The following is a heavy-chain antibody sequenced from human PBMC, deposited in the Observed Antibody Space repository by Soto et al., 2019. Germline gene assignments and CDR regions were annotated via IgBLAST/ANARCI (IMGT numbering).Heavy chain of an antibody. CDR2: IYHSGST. Sequence: SETLSLTCAVSGGSISSSNWWSWVRQPPGKGLEWIGEIYHSGSTNYNPSLKSRVTISVDKSKNQFSLKLSSVTAADTAVYYCASASWRGYYYFHSPFDYWGQGTLV. CDR1: GGSISSSNW. D-gene: IGHD3-22*01. CDR3: ASASWRGYYYFHSPFDY. J-gene: IGHJ4*02. V-gene: IGHV4-4*02.